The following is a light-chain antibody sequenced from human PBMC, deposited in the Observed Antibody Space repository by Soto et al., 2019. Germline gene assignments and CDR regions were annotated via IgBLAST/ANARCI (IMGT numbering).Light chain of an antibody. Sequence: TISCTGTSSDVGGYDYVSWYQLHPGKAPKLMVFEVSNRPSGVSYRFSGSKSGNTASLTISGLQAEDEADYFCSSYSISTAYLFGTGTKVTVL. CDR3: SSYSISTAYL. V-gene: IGLV2-14*01. CDR2: EVS. CDR1: SSDVGGYDY. J-gene: IGLJ1*01.